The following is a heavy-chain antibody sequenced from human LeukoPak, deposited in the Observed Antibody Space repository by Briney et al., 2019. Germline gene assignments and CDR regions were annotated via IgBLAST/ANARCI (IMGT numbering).Heavy chain of an antibody. V-gene: IGHV4-59*12. J-gene: IGHJ6*03. CDR3: ARLYSGSYSKYYYYYYMDV. D-gene: IGHD1-26*01. Sequence: SETLSLTCTVSGGSISSYYWSWIRQPPGKGLEWIGYIYYSGSTNYNPSLKSRVTISVDTSKNQFSLKLSSVTAADTAVYYCARLYSGSYSKYYYYYYMDVWGKGTTVTVSS. CDR1: GGSISSYY. CDR2: IYYSGST.